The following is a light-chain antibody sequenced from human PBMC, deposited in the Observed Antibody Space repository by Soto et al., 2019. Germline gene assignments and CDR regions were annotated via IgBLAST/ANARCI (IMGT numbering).Light chain of an antibody. CDR1: QSIRPW. J-gene: IGKJ3*01. CDR2: KAS. V-gene: IGKV1-5*03. CDR3: QPYNSLLT. Sequence: DIQMTQSPSTLSSSVGDIVTITCQASQSIRPWLAWYQQKPGKAPKLLIYKASSLESGVPSRFSGSGSGTEFTLTISGLQPDDFATYYCQPYNSLLTFGPGTKVDIK.